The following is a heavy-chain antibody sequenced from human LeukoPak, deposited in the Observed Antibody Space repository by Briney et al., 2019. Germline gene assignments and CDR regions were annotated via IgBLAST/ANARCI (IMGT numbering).Heavy chain of an antibody. J-gene: IGHJ3*02. CDR1: GGSFSGYY. V-gene: IGHV4-34*01. D-gene: IGHD3-22*01. CDR3: ATITMIVVAKGAFDI. Sequence: SETLSLTCAVYGGSFSGYYWSWIRQPPGKGLEWIGEINHSGSANYNPSLKSRVTISVDTSKNQFSLKLSSVTAADTAVYYCATITMIVVAKGAFDIWGQGTMVTVSS. CDR2: INHSGSA.